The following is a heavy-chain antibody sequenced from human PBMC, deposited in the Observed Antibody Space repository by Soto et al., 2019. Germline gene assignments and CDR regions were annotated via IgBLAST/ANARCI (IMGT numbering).Heavy chain of an antibody. Sequence: QITLKESGPTLVKPTQTLTLTCTFSGFSLSTSGVGVGWIRQPPGKALEWLALIYWDDDKRYSPSLKSRLTITKDTAKNQVVLTMTNMDPVDTATYYCAYSRYTGSGVDYWGQGTLVTVSS. V-gene: IGHV2-5*02. D-gene: IGHD3-10*01. CDR1: GFSLSTSGVG. CDR2: IYWDDDK. J-gene: IGHJ4*02. CDR3: AYSRYTGSGVDY.